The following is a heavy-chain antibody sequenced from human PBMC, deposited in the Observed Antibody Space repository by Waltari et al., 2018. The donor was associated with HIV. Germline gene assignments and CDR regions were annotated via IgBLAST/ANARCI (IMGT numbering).Heavy chain of an antibody. V-gene: IGHV3-11*01. D-gene: IGHD5-12*01. CDR3: ARPRYSGYDYPTFLDY. CDR1: GFTFSASY. J-gene: IGHJ4*02. CDR2: INTGGSSI. Sequence: QVQLVESGGGLVKPGGSLRLSCAASGFTFSASYMSWVRQAPGKWLEWVSYINTGGSSIYYTDSVKGRFTISRDNAKNSLYLQMDNLRGEDTAVYYCARPRYSGYDYPTFLDYWGQGNPVTVSS.